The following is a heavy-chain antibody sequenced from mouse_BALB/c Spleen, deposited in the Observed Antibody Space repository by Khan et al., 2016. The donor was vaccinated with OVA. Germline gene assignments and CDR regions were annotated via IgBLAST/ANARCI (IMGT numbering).Heavy chain of an antibody. Sequence: QVQLQQSGAELARPGASVKMSCKASGYTFTSYTIHWIKKRPGQGLEWIGYINPSNGYTNYNQKFKDKATLTTDKSSTTAYLQLSSLTSDESAVYNCVRDGADQRNDGWFAYWGQGTLVTVSA. J-gene: IGHJ3*01. V-gene: IGHV1-4*01. CDR3: VRDGADQRNDGWFAY. CDR2: INPSNGYT. CDR1: GYTFTSYT. D-gene: IGHD2-14*01.